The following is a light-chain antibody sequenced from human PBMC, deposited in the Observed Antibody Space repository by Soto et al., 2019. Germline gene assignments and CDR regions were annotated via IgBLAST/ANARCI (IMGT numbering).Light chain of an antibody. CDR1: QSVSIY. J-gene: IGKJ2*01. V-gene: IGKV1-39*01. CDR3: QQSYSTPT. Sequence: DIQMTQSPSSLSASVGDRVTITCRTSQSVSIYVNWYQQKPGKAPILPIYASSSLQGGVPSRFSGSGSGTDFTLTISSLEPEDFATYYGQQSYSTPTFGQGTKVEIK. CDR2: ASS.